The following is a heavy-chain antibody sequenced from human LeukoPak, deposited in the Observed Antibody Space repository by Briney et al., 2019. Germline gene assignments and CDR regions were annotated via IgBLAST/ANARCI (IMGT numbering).Heavy chain of an antibody. CDR2: INPSGGST. D-gene: IGHD3-10*01. CDR3: ARVLVRGVIITGVLGY. CDR1: GYTFTSYY. J-gene: IGHJ4*02. Sequence: ASVKVSCKASGYTFTSYYMHWVRQAPGQGLEWMGIINPSGGSTSYAQKFQGRVTMTRDTSTSTVYMELSSLRSEGTAVYYCARVLVRGVIITGVLGYWGQGTLVTVSS. V-gene: IGHV1-46*01.